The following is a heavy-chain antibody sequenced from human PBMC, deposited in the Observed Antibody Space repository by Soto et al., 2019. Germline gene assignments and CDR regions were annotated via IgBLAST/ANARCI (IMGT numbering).Heavy chain of an antibody. J-gene: IGHJ3*02. Sequence: GASVKVSCKASGYTFTSYDINWVRQATGQGLEWMGWMNPNSGNTGYAQKFQGRVTMTRNTSISTAYMELSSLRSEDTAVYYCARKYRGEGYDFWSGHYDEAFDIWGQGTMVTVSS. CDR1: GYTFTSYD. V-gene: IGHV1-8*01. CDR3: ARKYRGEGYDFWSGHYDEAFDI. D-gene: IGHD3-3*01. CDR2: MNPNSGNT.